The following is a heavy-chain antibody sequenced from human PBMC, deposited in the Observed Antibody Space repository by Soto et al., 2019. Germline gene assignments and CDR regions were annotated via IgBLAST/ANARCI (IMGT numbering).Heavy chain of an antibody. J-gene: IGHJ4*02. Sequence: GGSLRLSCAASGFTFSSYAMHWVRQAPGKGLEWVAVISYDGSNKYYADSVKGRFTISRDNSKNTLYLQMNSLRAEDTAVYYCARGRGGELRLGELSPIDYWGQGTLVTVSS. CDR1: GFTFSSYA. CDR2: ISYDGSNK. V-gene: IGHV3-30-3*01. D-gene: IGHD3-16*02. CDR3: ARGRGGELRLGELSPIDY.